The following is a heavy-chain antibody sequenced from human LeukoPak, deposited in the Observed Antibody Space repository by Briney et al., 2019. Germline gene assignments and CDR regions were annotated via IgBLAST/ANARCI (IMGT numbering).Heavy chain of an antibody. CDR3: ARGVNYYYYRDV. J-gene: IGHJ6*03. CDR1: CGSTISGCYY. CDR2: IYYSGST. Sequence: SQTPSRTCTVSCGSTISGCYYCSWIRPPPEKRLEWIAYIYYSGSTYYNPSLKSRVTISVDTSKNQLSLQLNTVTAADTAVYYCARGVNYYYYRDVWGKGNTVTVSS. V-gene: IGHV4-31*03. D-gene: IGHD2-21*01.